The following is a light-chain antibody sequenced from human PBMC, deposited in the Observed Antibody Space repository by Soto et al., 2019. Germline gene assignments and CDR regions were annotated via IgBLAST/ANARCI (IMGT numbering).Light chain of an antibody. CDR3: KSYAGSNTYV. V-gene: IGLV2-8*01. J-gene: IGLJ1*01. CDR2: ELV. Sequence: QSALTQPPSASGSPGQSVTISCTGTKNDSGVYDSVSWYQHHPGRAPRPIIYELVQRPSGVPARFSGAKAGNTGSLTVSRLQDADDADDFCKSYAGSNTYVFGSGTKVTVL. CDR1: KNDSGVYDS.